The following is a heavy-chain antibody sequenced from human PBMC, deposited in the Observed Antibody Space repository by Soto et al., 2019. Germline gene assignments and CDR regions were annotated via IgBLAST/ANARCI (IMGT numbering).Heavy chain of an antibody. CDR3: AREMATINPVDY. J-gene: IGHJ4*02. Sequence: PSETLSLTCTVSGGSISSYYWGWIRQPPGKGLEWIGSIYYSGSTYYNPSLKSRVTISVDTSKNQFSLKLSSVTAADTAVYYCAREMATINPVDYWGQGTLVTVSS. D-gene: IGHD5-12*01. V-gene: IGHV4-39*02. CDR2: IYYSGST. CDR1: GGSISSYY.